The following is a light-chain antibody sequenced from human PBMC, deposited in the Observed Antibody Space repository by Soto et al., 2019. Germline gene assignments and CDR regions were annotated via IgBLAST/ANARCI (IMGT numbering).Light chain of an antibody. CDR2: DVS. J-gene: IGKJ4*01. CDR3: QQFNTYPALT. V-gene: IGKV1-13*02. CDR1: QGISSA. Sequence: AIQLTQSPSSLSASVGDRVTITCRAGQGISSALAWYQQKPGKSPNLLIYDVSSLESGVPSRFSGSGSGTDFTLTISSLQPEDFATFYCQQFNTYPALTFGGGTKVEIQ.